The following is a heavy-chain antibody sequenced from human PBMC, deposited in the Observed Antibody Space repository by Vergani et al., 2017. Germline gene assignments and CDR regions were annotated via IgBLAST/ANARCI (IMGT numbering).Heavy chain of an antibody. CDR2: IKSDGRT. CDR1: GFRVTNYY. V-gene: IGHV3-66*02. CDR3: TRSECSGTTCYGHYFDL. J-gene: IGHJ4*01. Sequence: VELLESGGGLAQPGGSLRVSCSASGFRVTNYYMSWVRQAPGKGLEWVSVIKSDGRTSYAESVRVRFTISRDTSRNAVYLQMNILRVEETGVYYCTRSECSGTTCYGHYFDLWGHGILVTVSS. D-gene: IGHD2-15*01.